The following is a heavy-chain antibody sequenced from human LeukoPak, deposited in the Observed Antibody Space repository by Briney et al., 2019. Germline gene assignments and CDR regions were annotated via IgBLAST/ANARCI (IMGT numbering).Heavy chain of an antibody. D-gene: IGHD3-10*01. CDR1: GGSISSYY. CDR3: ARESGGHYFDY. Sequence: SETLSLTCTVSGGSISSYYWSWIRQPPGKGLEWIGYIYYSGSTNYNPSLKSRVTISVDTSKNQFSLKPSSVTAADTAVYYCARESGGHYFDYWGQGTLVTVSS. CDR2: IYYSGST. V-gene: IGHV4-59*12. J-gene: IGHJ4*02.